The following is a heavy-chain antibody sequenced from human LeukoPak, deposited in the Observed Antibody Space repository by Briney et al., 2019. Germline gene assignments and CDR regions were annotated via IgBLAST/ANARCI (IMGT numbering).Heavy chain of an antibody. CDR1: GYTFTSYG. J-gene: IGHJ6*04. Sequence: ASVKVSCKASGYTFTSYGISWVRQAPGQGLEWMGWISAYNGNTNYAQKLQGRVTMTTDTSTSTAYMELRSLRSEDTAVYYCASRLLTMVRGAANYYYYGMDVWGKGTTVTVSS. CDR2: ISAYNGNT. V-gene: IGHV1-18*01. D-gene: IGHD3-10*01. CDR3: ASRLLTMVRGAANYYYYGMDV.